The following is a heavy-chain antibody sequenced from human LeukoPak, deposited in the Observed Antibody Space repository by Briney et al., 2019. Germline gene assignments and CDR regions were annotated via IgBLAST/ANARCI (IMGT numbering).Heavy chain of an antibody. V-gene: IGHV3-23*01. CDR1: GFTFSSYA. J-gene: IGHJ1*01. Sequence: LPGGSLRLSCAASGFTFSSYAMSWVRQAPGKGLEWVSAISGSGGSTYYADSVKGRFTISRDNSKNTLYLQMNSLRAEDTAVYYCATQGAYSSSPYRLNDFQHWGQGTLVTVSS. CDR2: ISGSGGST. D-gene: IGHD6-13*01. CDR3: ATQGAYSSSPYRLNDFQH.